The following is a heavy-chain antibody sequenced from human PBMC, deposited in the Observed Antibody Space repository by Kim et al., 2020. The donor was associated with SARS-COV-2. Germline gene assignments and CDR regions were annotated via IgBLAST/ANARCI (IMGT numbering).Heavy chain of an antibody. J-gene: IGHJ4*02. V-gene: IGHV3-48*04. Sequence: YSAAPVKGRFTISRDNAKNPLYLQMNSLRAEDTAVYYCAGDDGYYDSSTRGGQGTLVTVSS. D-gene: IGHD3-22*01. CDR3: AGDDGYYDSSTR.